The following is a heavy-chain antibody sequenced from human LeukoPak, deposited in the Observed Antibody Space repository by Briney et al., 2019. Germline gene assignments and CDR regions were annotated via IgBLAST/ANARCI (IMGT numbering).Heavy chain of an antibody. D-gene: IGHD6-13*01. CDR3: AKVYVGSWYAYDH. CDR2: ISGDGGTT. V-gene: IGHV3-43*02. Sequence: GGALRLSCTAPGFTFEDYAMPRVRQAPAKGLEWVSLISGDGGTTDYADSVKGRFTISRDNRRNSLYLHMNSLRTEDTALYFCAKVYVGSWYAYDHWGQGTLVTVSS. J-gene: IGHJ4*02. CDR1: GFTFEDYA.